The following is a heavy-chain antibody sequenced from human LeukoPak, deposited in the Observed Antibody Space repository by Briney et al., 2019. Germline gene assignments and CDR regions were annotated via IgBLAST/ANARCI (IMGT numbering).Heavy chain of an antibody. CDR3: ASSSVGSGGNY. Sequence: ASVKVSCKASGYTFTGYYMHWVRQAPGQGLKWMGWINPNSGGTNYAQRFQGRVTMTRDTSISTAYMELGSLRSDDMAVYYCASSSVGSGGNYWGQGTLVTVSS. V-gene: IGHV1-2*02. CDR2: INPNSGGT. CDR1: GYTFTGYY. D-gene: IGHD2-15*01. J-gene: IGHJ4*02.